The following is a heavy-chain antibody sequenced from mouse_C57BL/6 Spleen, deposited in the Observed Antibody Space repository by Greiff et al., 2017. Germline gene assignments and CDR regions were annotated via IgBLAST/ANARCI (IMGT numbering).Heavy chain of an antibody. V-gene: IGHV3-6*01. Sequence: EVKLQESGPGLVKPSQSLSLTCSVTGYSITSGYYWNWIRQFPGNKLEWMGYISYDGSNNYNPSLKNLISITRDTAKNQFFLKLNSVTTEDTATYYCARGIYYYGSSYWFAYWGQGTLVTVSA. CDR2: ISYDGSN. CDR1: GYSITSGYY. J-gene: IGHJ3*01. D-gene: IGHD1-1*01. CDR3: ARGIYYYGSSYWFAY.